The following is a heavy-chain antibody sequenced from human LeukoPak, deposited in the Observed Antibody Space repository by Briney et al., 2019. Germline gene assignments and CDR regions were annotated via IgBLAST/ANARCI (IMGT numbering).Heavy chain of an antibody. CDR3: ARAETYYYGSGSSNWFDP. Sequence: SETLSLTCSVSGGSISGYYWSWIRQPPGKGLEWIGYIYYSGTTIYNPSLKSRVTISVDTSNNQFSLKLSSVTAADTAVYYCARAETYYYGSGSSNWFDPWGQGTLVTVSS. CDR1: GGSISGYY. J-gene: IGHJ5*02. V-gene: IGHV4-59*08. CDR2: IYYSGTT. D-gene: IGHD3-10*01.